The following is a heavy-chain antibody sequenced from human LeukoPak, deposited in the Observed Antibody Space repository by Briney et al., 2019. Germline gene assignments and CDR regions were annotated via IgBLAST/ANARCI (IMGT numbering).Heavy chain of an antibody. Sequence: PSETLSPTCTVSGGSISSGDYYWSWIRQPPGKGLEWIGYIYYSGSTYYNPSLKSRVTISVDTSKNQFSLKLSSVTAADTAVYYCARDTMVRGAYYFDYWGQGTLVTVSS. D-gene: IGHD3-10*01. CDR3: ARDTMVRGAYYFDY. J-gene: IGHJ4*02. CDR2: IYYSGST. CDR1: GGSISSGDYY. V-gene: IGHV4-30-4*01.